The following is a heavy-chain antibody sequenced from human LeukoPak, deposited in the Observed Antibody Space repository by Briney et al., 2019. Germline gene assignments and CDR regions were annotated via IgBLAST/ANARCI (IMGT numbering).Heavy chain of an antibody. V-gene: IGHV1-18*01. CDR3: ARSIAATPYNWFDP. Sequence: ASVKVSCKAPGYTFTSYGISWVRQAPGQGLEWMGWISAYNGNTNYAQKLQGRVTMTTDTSTSTAYMELRSLRSDDTAVYYCARSIAATPYNWFDPWGQGTLVTVSS. J-gene: IGHJ5*02. CDR2: ISAYNGNT. D-gene: IGHD6-6*01. CDR1: GYTFTSYG.